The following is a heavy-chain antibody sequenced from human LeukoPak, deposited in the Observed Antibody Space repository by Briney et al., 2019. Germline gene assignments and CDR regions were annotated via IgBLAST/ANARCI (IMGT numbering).Heavy chain of an antibody. CDR1: GFTFNYYW. Sequence: GGSLRLSCAASGFTFNYYWMTWVRQGPGKGREWVATIKEDGSERYYVESVKGRFTISRDNAKNSLYLQMNSLRVEDTALYYCARDKASGSSYGSSFHFWGQGTMVTVSS. CDR2: IKEDGSER. CDR3: ARDKASGSSYGSSFHF. V-gene: IGHV3-7*01. D-gene: IGHD1-26*01. J-gene: IGHJ3*01.